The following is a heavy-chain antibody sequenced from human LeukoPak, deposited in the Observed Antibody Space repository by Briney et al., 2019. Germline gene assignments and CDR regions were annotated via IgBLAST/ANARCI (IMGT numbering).Heavy chain of an antibody. J-gene: IGHJ4*02. CDR2: IIPILGIA. Sequence: GASVKVSCKASGGTFSSYAISWVRQAPGQGLEWMGRIIPILGIANYAQKFQGRVTITADKSTSTAYMELSSLRSEDTAVYHCARESSTVLRFLEWLSYFDYWGQGTLVTVSS. CDR1: GGTFSSYA. V-gene: IGHV1-69*04. CDR3: ARESSTVLRFLEWLSYFDY. D-gene: IGHD3-3*01.